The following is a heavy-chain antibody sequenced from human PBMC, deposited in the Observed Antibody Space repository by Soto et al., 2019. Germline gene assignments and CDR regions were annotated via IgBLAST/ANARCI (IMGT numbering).Heavy chain of an antibody. D-gene: IGHD5-18*01. CDR1: GGSISSGGYS. CDR2: IYHSGST. Sequence: LSLTCAVSGGSISSGGYSWSWIRQPPGKGLEWIGYIYHSGSTYYNPSLKSRVTISVDRSKNQFSLKLSSVTAADTAVYYCARDLSARGYSYGYEWWFDPWGQGTLVTVSS. V-gene: IGHV4-30-2*01. CDR3: ARDLSARGYSYGYEWWFDP. J-gene: IGHJ5*02.